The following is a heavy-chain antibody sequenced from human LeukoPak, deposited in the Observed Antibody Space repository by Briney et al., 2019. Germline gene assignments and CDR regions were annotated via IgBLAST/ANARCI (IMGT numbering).Heavy chain of an antibody. CDR1: GVTFSRFY. Sequence: GGSLRLSCAASGVTFSRFYMNWVRLVPGKGLEWVANINEGGNDKRYVDSVKGRFTVSRDNAKNSLYLQMDSLRAEDTAVYCLSWGGGLNSWGQGTLVTVSS. V-gene: IGHV3-7*01. J-gene: IGHJ5*02. CDR3: SWGGGLNS. CDR2: INEGGNDK. D-gene: IGHD3-16*01.